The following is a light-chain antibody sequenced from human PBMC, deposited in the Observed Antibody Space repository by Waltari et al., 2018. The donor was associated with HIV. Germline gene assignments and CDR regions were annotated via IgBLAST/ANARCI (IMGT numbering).Light chain of an antibody. Sequence: EVVLTQSPATLSLSPGESAPLSCRASQSISIAYVSWYQQKPGQAPRLLIYDASTRASGVPLRFSGSGSETDFTLTITSLQPEDVAVYYCHQDHSFPMTFGQGTKVEIK. V-gene: IGKV3D-7*01. CDR3: HQDHSFPMT. J-gene: IGKJ1*01. CDR1: QSISIAY. CDR2: DAS.